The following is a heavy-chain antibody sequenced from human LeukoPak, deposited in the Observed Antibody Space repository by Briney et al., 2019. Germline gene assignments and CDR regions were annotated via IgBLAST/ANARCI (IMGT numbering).Heavy chain of an antibody. D-gene: IGHD3-10*01. Sequence: PGGSLRLSCVPSGFTFSSYWMSWVRQAPGKGLEWVANIKQDGSEKYYVDSVKGRFTISRDNAKISLYLQMNSLRVEDTAVYYCARVRAGFYYGMDVWGQGTTVTVSS. J-gene: IGHJ6*02. CDR3: ARVRAGFYYGMDV. V-gene: IGHV3-7*01. CDR2: IKQDGSEK. CDR1: GFTFSSYW.